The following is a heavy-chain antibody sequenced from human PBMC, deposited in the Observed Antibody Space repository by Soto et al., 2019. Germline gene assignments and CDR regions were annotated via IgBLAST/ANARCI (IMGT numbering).Heavy chain of an antibody. Sequence: LRLSCAASGFTFSRYEMNWVRQAPGKGLEWVSYIGSSGSGIYYADFVKGRFTISRDDAKKALYLQMNSLRVEDTAVYYCARDSTDSGSLDYWGQGTQVTVSS. CDR2: IGSSGSGI. D-gene: IGHD1-26*01. J-gene: IGHJ4*02. CDR1: GFTFSRYE. V-gene: IGHV3-48*03. CDR3: ARDSTDSGSLDY.